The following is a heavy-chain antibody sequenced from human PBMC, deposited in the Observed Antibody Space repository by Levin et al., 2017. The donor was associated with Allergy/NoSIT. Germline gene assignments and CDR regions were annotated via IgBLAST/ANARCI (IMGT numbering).Heavy chain of an antibody. CDR1: GFTFSSYA. Sequence: LSLTCAASGFTFSSYAMNWVRQAPGKGLEWVSTISGSGGSTYYADSVKGRFTISRDNSKNTLYLQMNSLRAEDTAVYYCAKVHYGDYDAFDIWGQGTMVTVSS. CDR3: AKVHYGDYDAFDI. J-gene: IGHJ3*02. CDR2: ISGSGGST. V-gene: IGHV3-23*01. D-gene: IGHD4-17*01.